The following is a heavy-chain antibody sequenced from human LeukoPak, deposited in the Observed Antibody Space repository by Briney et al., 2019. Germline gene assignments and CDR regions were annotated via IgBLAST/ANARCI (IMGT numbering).Heavy chain of an antibody. J-gene: IGHJ3*02. CDR1: GFTFSSYS. CDR2: ISSSSSYI. D-gene: IGHD2-15*01. CDR3: ARDDRRRNIVVVVAATAFDI. Sequence: GGSLRLSCAASGFTFSSYSMNWVRQAPGKGLEWVSSISSSSSYIYYADSVKGRFTISRDNAKNSLYLQMNSLRAEDTAVYYCARDDRRRNIVVVVAATAFDIWGQRTMVTVSS. V-gene: IGHV3-21*01.